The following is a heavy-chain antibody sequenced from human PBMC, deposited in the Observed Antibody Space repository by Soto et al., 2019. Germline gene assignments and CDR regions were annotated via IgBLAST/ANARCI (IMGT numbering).Heavy chain of an antibody. Sequence: ASVKVSCKASGYTFTSYAMHWVRQAPGRRXEWMGWINAGNGNTKYSQKFQGRVTITRDTSASTAYMELSSLRSEDTAVYYCARGCLYDIIGYNKLQYKGMDFWGQGTTLTVSS. CDR1: GYTFTSYA. V-gene: IGHV1-3*01. CDR3: ARGCLYDIIGYNKLQYKGMDF. CDR2: INAGNGNT. J-gene: IGHJ6*02. D-gene: IGHD3-22*01.